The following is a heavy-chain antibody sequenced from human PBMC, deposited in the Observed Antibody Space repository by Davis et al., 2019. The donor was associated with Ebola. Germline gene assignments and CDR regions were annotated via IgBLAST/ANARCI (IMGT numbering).Heavy chain of an antibody. CDR2: ISSSSSYI. D-gene: IGHD6-13*01. CDR1: GFTFSSYA. V-gene: IGHV3-21*04. J-gene: IGHJ4*02. Sequence: PGGSLRLSCAASGFTFSSYAMHWVRQAPGKGLEWVSSISSSSSYIYYADSVKGRFTISRDNAKNSLYLQMNSLRAEDTAVYYCARAWRQQLVFDYWGQGTLVTVSS. CDR3: ARAWRQQLVFDY.